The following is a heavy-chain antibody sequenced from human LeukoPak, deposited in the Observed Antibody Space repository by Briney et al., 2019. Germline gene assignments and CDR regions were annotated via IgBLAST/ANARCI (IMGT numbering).Heavy chain of an antibody. V-gene: IGHV3-23*01. CDR1: GFTFTNYA. CDR2: VTGPGDTT. D-gene: IGHD3-16*01. J-gene: IGHJ5*02. Sequence: PGGSLRLSCATSGFTFTNYAMNWVRQAHGKGLEWVSAVTGPGDTTYYADSVKGRFFMSREDSKTTVYLQMNSLRAEDTAIYYCAKGAEIDLWGQGTLVTVSS. CDR3: AKGAEIDL.